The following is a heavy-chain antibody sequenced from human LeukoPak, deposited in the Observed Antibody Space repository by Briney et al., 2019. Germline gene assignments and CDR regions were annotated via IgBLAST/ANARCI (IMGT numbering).Heavy chain of an antibody. CDR2: IFTSGST. CDR1: GGSISSSSYY. Sequence: SETLSLTCTVSGGSISSSSYYWGWIRQPPGKGLEWIGRIFTSGSTDYNPSLKSRATMSVDASKNQFSLKLSSVTAADTAVYYCASTLVRGVIAPFDYWGQGTLVIVSS. J-gene: IGHJ4*02. CDR3: ASTLVRGVIAPFDY. D-gene: IGHD3-10*01. V-gene: IGHV4-39*07.